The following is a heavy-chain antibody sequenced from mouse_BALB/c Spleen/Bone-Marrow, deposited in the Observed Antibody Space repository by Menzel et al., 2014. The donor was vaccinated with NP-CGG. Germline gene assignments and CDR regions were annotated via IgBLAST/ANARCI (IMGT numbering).Heavy chain of an antibody. CDR1: GYTFTSYV. CDR3: ARSGRYDGFAY. J-gene: IGHJ3*01. Sequence: LQESGPELVKPGASVKMSCKASGYTFTSYVMHWVKQKLGQGLEWIGYINPYNDGTKYNEKFKGKATLTSDKSSSTAYMELSSLTSEDSAVYYCARSGRYDGFAYWGQGTLVTVSA. V-gene: IGHV1-14*01. CDR2: INPYNDGT. D-gene: IGHD2-14*01.